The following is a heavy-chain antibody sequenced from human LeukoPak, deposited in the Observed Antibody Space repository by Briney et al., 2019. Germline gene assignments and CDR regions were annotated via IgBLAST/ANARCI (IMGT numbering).Heavy chain of an antibody. Sequence: GASVKVSCKASGYTFTGYYMHWVRQAPGQGLEWMGRIIPILGIANYAQKFQGRVTITADKSTSTAYMELSSLRSEDTAVYYCARTNSEIYYYYGMDVWGQGTTVTVSS. D-gene: IGHD2-8*01. J-gene: IGHJ6*02. CDR1: GYTFTGYY. CDR2: IIPILGIA. V-gene: IGHV1-69*02. CDR3: ARTNSEIYYYYGMDV.